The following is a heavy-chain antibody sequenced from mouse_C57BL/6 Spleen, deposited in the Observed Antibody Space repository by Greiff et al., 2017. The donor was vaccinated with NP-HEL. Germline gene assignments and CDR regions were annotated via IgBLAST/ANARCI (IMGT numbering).Heavy chain of an antibody. V-gene: IGHV5-4*01. D-gene: IGHD3-2*02. CDR3: ARDEGSSGYDAMDY. J-gene: IGHJ4*01. CDR1: GFTFSSYA. CDR2: ISDGGSYT. Sequence: DVHLVESGGGLVKPGGSLKLSCAASGFTFSSYAMSWVRQTPEKRLEWVATISDGGSYTYYPDNVKGRFTISRDNAKNNLYLQMSHLKSEDTAMYYCARDEGSSGYDAMDYWGQGTSVTVSS.